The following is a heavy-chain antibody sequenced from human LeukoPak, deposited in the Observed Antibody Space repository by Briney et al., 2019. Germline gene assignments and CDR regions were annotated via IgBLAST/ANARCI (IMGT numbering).Heavy chain of an antibody. V-gene: IGHV1-69*13. Sequence: SVKVSCKASGGTFSSYAISWVRQAPGQGLEWMGGIITIFGTANYAQKFQGRVTITADESTSTAYMELSSLRSEDTAVYYCARDAYDILTGYPPDFDYWGQGTLVTVSS. CDR3: ARDAYDILTGYPPDFDY. CDR1: GGTFSSYA. CDR2: IITIFGTA. D-gene: IGHD3-9*01. J-gene: IGHJ4*02.